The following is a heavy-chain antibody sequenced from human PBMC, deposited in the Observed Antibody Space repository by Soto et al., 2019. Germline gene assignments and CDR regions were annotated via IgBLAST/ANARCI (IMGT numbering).Heavy chain of an antibody. CDR1: GYTFTSDG. Sequence: ASVRVSCTASGYTFTSDGISWVRPATGQGLEWMGWIIAYNGNTNYAQKLQGRVTMTTDTSTSTAYMELRSLRADDTAVYYCAKDAVSNDGLWRRDKWGQGT. CDR2: IIAYNGNT. CDR3: AKDAVSNDGLWRRDK. D-gene: IGHD2-21*01. J-gene: IGHJ4*02. V-gene: IGHV1-18*01.